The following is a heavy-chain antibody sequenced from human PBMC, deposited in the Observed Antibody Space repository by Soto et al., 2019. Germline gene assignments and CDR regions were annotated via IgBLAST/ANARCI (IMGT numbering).Heavy chain of an antibody. D-gene: IGHD6-13*01. CDR3: AIGIAAARVAFDY. CDR2: ISGSGGST. J-gene: IGHJ4*02. Sequence: GGSLRLSCAASGFTFSSYAMSWVRQAPGKGLEWVSAISGSGGSTYYADSVKGRFTISRDNSKNTLYLQMNSLRAEDTAVYYCAIGIAAARVAFDYWGQGTLVTVSS. V-gene: IGHV3-23*01. CDR1: GFTFSSYA.